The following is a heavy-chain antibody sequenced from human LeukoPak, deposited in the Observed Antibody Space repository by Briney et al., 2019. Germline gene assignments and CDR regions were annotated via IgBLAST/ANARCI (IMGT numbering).Heavy chain of an antibody. CDR3: AKDGNYYGMDV. CDR2: ISYDGSNK. J-gene: IGHJ6*02. D-gene: IGHD1-26*01. Sequence: GGSLRLSCAASGFTFSSYGMRWVRQAPGKGLEWVAVISYDGSNKYYADSVKGRFTISRDNSKNTLYLQMNSLRAEDTAVYYCAKDGNYYGMDVWGQGTTVTVSS. V-gene: IGHV3-30*18. CDR1: GFTFSSYG.